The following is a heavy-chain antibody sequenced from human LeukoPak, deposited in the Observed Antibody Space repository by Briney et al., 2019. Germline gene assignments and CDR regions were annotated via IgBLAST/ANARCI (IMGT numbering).Heavy chain of an antibody. D-gene: IGHD4-17*01. Sequence: ASVKVSCKASGYTFTGYYMHWVRQAPGQGLEWMGWINPNSGGTNYEQKFQGRVIMTRDTSISTAYMEVSRLRPDDTAVYYCARHMTTANNWFDPWGQGTLVTVSS. CDR3: ARHMTTANNWFDP. V-gene: IGHV1-2*02. CDR1: GYTFTGYY. J-gene: IGHJ5*02. CDR2: INPNSGGT.